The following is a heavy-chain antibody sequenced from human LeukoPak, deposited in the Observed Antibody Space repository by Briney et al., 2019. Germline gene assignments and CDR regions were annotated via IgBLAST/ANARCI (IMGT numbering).Heavy chain of an antibody. J-gene: IGHJ4*02. D-gene: IGHD6-13*01. CDR2: IYYSGST. CDR1: GGSISSYY. CDR3: ARSRRDSSSWY. Sequence: SETLSLTCTVSGGSISSYYWSWIRQPPGKGLEWIGYIYYSGSTNYNPSLKSRVTISVDTSKNQFSLKLSSVTAADTAVYYCARSRRDSSSWYWGQGTLVTVSS. V-gene: IGHV4-59*01.